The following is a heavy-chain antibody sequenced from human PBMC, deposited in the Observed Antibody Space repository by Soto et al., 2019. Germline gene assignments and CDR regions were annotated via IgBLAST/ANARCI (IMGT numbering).Heavy chain of an antibody. Sequence: LSLTCTVSGGSISSSSYYWGWIRQPPGKGLEWIGSIYYSGSTYYNPSLKSRVTISVDTSKNQFSLKLSSVTAADTAVYYCATERGPTFGGVIAAMVNWFDPWGQGTLVTVSS. CDR1: GGSISSSSYY. J-gene: IGHJ5*02. D-gene: IGHD3-16*02. CDR2: IYYSGST. CDR3: ATERGPTFGGVIAAMVNWFDP. V-gene: IGHV4-39*01.